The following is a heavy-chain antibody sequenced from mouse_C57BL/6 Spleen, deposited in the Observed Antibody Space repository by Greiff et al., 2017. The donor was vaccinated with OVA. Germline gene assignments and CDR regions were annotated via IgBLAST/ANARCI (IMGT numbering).Heavy chain of an antibody. Sequence: EVKLMESGGGLVKPGGSLKLSCAASGFTFSDYGMHWVRQAPEKGLEWVAYISSGSSTIYYADTVKGRFTISRDNAKNTLFLQMTSLRSEDTAMYYCARIYYYGSKYFEVWGTGTTVTVSS. J-gene: IGHJ1*03. CDR1: GFTFSDYG. CDR3: ARIYYYGSKYFEV. V-gene: IGHV5-17*01. D-gene: IGHD1-1*01. CDR2: ISSGSSTI.